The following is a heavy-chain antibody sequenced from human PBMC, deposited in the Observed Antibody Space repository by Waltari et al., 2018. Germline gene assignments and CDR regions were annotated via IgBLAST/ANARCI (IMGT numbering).Heavy chain of an antibody. CDR2: TWSDGSVE. D-gene: IGHD3-10*01. CDR1: GFSLSNYG. CDR3: AKDAFGNTYLDY. V-gene: IGHV3-33*03. J-gene: IGHJ4*02. Sequence: QVQLVESGGGVVQPGKSLRLSCVASGFSLSNYGMHWVRQTPGRGMEWLALTWSDGSVEYYADSVRGRFTVSRDNSKNILYLDMDSLRVDDTATYYCAKDAFGNTYLDYWGQGTLVTVSS.